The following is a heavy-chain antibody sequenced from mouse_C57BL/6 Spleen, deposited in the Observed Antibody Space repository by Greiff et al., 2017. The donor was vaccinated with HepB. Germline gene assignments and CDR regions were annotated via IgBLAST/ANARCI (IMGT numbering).Heavy chain of an antibody. J-gene: IGHJ4*01. CDR2: SRNKANDYTT. V-gene: IGHV7-1*01. Sequence: EVKLVESGGGLVQSGRSLRLSCATSGFTFSDFYMEWVRQAPGKGLEWIAASRNKANDYTTEYSASVKGRFIVSRDTSQSILYLQMNALRAEDTAMYYCARDAGLRYAMDYWGQGTSVTVSS. CDR1: GFTFSDFY. CDR3: ARDAGLRYAMDY. D-gene: IGHD2-4*01.